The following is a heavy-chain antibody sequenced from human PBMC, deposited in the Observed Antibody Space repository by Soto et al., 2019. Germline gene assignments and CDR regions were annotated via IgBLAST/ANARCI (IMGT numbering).Heavy chain of an antibody. J-gene: IGHJ6*02. V-gene: IGHV3-33*01. D-gene: IGHD3-22*01. CDR2: IWYDGSNK. CDR1: GFTFSSYG. Sequence: GGSLRLSCAASGFTFSSYGMHWVRQAPGKGLEWVAVIWYDGSNKYYADSVKGRFTISRDNSKNTLYLQMNSLRAEDTAVYYCARDLAALGAVYYDSSGPRIVYYYGMDVWGQGTTVTVSS. CDR3: ARDLAALGAVYYDSSGPRIVYYYGMDV.